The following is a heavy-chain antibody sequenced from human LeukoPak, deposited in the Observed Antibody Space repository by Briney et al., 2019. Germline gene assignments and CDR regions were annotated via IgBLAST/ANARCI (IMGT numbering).Heavy chain of an antibody. D-gene: IGHD2-2*01. CDR2: IYTSGNT. J-gene: IGHJ4*02. CDR1: GGSISSGGRY. V-gene: IGHV4-61*02. Sequence: PSETLSLTCTVSGGSISSGGRYGSWIRQPAGKGLEWIGRIYTSGNTNYNPSLKSRVTISSDTSKNQFSLRLRSVTVADTAVYYCASALSSLGGYWGQGTLVTVSS. CDR3: ASALSSLGGY.